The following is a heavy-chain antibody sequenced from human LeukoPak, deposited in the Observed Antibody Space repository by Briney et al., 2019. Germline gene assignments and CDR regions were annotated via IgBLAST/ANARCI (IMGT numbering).Heavy chain of an antibody. CDR2: IYHSGST. CDR1: GYSISSGYY. J-gene: IGHJ4*02. CDR3: ARLIGYYDSSGYSEPNDY. D-gene: IGHD3-22*01. Sequence: SETLSLTCAVSGYSISSGYYWGWIRQPPGKGLEWIGSIYHSGSTYYNPSLKSRVTISVDTSKNQFSLKLSSVTAADTAVYCCARLIGYYDSSGYSEPNDYWGQGTLVTVSS. V-gene: IGHV4-38-2*01.